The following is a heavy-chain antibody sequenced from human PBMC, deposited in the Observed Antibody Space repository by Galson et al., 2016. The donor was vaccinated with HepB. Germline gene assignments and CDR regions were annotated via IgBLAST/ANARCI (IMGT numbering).Heavy chain of an antibody. D-gene: IGHD2-21*02. V-gene: IGHV3-7*03. CDR3: ASSVVTIGTRMFDR. Sequence: SLRLSCAASGFSFSNYWMNWIRQAPGKGPEWVANINRDGGETYYVDSGKGRFSISRDNAKNALYLQMDSLRAEDTAMYYCASSVVTIGTRMFDRWGQGTLVTVSS. J-gene: IGHJ5*02. CDR2: INRDGGET. CDR1: GFSFSNYW.